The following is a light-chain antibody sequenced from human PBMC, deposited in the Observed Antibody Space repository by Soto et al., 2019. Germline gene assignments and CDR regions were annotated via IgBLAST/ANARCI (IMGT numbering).Light chain of an antibody. V-gene: IGLV2-8*01. CDR3: LSHSGSSNV. Sequence: QSALTQPPSASGSRGQSVAISCTGTSRDVGASDYVSWYQQHSGKAPKLLLYEVNKRPPGVPDRFSGSKSGNTASLTVSALQADDEADYYCLSHSGSSNVLGTGTKLTVL. J-gene: IGLJ1*01. CDR1: SRDVGASDY. CDR2: EVN.